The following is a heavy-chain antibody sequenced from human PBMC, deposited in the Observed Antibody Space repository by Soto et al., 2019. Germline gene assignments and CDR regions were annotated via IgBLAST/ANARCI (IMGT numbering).Heavy chain of an antibody. CDR2: INPNSGGT. CDR3: ARSLAQPDLLSSSRPHCMDV. CDR1: GYTFTGYY. D-gene: IGHD6-13*01. V-gene: IGHV1-2*04. J-gene: IGHJ6*02. Sequence: ASVKVSCKASGYTFTGYYMHWVRQAPGQGLEWMGWINPNSGGTNYAQKFQGWVTMTRDTSISTAYMELSRLRSDDTAVYYCARSLAQPDLLSSSRPHCMDVWGQGTTVTVSS.